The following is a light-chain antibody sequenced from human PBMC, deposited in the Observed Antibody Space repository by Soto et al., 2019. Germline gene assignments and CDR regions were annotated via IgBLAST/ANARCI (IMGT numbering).Light chain of an antibody. CDR1: SSDVGSYNL. CDR3: CSYAGSSTFVI. J-gene: IGLJ2*01. CDR2: EVS. V-gene: IGLV2-23*02. Sequence: QSVLTQPASVSGSPGQSITISCTGTSSDVGSYNLVSWYQHHPGKAPKLMIHEVSERPSGVSNRFSGSKSGNTASLTISGLQAEDEADYYCCSYAGSSTFVIFGGGTKLTVL.